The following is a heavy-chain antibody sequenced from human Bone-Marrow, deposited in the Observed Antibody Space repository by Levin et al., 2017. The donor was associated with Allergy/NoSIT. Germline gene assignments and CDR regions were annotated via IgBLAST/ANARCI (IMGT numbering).Heavy chain of an antibody. D-gene: IGHD5-18*01. Sequence: RPGGSLRLSCAVYGGSFSGYYWSWIRQPPGKGLEWIGEINHSGSTNYNPSLKSRVTISVDTSKNQFSLKLSSVTAADTAVYYCARGGYSYGYGYWGQGTLVTVSS. CDR1: GGSFSGYY. V-gene: IGHV4-34*01. J-gene: IGHJ4*02. CDR3: ARGGYSYGYGY. CDR2: INHSGST.